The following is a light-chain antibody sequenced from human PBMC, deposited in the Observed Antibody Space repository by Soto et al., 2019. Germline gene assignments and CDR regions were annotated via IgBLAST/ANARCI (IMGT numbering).Light chain of an antibody. Sequence: IVMTQSPESLAVSLGESATINCKSSQSVFYSPDSENYLAWYQQKARQPPRLLIYWSSTRESGVPDRFSGSGSGTDFTLTISSLQAEDVAVYYCQQYYSTPWTFGQGTKVDI. CDR3: QQYYSTPWT. CDR1: QSVFYSPDSENY. J-gene: IGKJ1*01. V-gene: IGKV4-1*01. CDR2: WSS.